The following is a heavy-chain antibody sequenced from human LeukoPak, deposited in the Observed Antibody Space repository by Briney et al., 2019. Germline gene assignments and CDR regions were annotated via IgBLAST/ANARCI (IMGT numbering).Heavy chain of an antibody. CDR2: INHSGST. Sequence: PSETLSLTCAVYGGSFSGYYWSWIRQPPGKGLEWIGEINHSGSTNYNPSLKSRVTISVDTSKNQFSLKLSSVTAADTAVYYCARVSWDDSFDYWGQGTLVTVSS. J-gene: IGHJ4*02. CDR1: GGSFSGYY. V-gene: IGHV4-34*01. D-gene: IGHD1-26*01. CDR3: ARVSWDDSFDY.